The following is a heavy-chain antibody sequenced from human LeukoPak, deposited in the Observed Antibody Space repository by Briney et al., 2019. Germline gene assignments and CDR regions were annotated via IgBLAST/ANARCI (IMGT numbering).Heavy chain of an antibody. V-gene: IGHV3-23*01. D-gene: IGHD2-21*02. CDR1: GLTFSNYA. J-gene: IGHJ4*02. CDR2: ISSGSDRT. CDR3: AKTKGDPYSFDY. Sequence: HPGGSLRLSCAASGLTFSNYAMSWVRQAPGKGLEWVSAISSGSDRTNYGRSVKGRFTISRDNSKNTLYLQMNSLRADDTAVYYCAKTKGDPYSFDYWGQGTLVTVSS.